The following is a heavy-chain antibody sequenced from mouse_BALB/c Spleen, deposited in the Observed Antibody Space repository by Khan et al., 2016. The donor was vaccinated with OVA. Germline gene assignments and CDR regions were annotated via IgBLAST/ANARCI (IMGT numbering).Heavy chain of an antibody. CDR2: ISTGGHYT. CDR1: GFTFSTYG. J-gene: IGHJ3*01. V-gene: IGHV5-6*01. Sequence: EVELVESGGDLVKPGGSLKLSCAASGFTFSTYGMSWVRQTPDKRLEWVATISTGGHYTYYPDSVKGRFTIPRDNAKNTLYLQMTSLKSEDTAMFYGARLAYYYDSEGFAYWGQGTLVTVSA. D-gene: IGHD1-1*01. CDR3: ARLAYYYDSEGFAY.